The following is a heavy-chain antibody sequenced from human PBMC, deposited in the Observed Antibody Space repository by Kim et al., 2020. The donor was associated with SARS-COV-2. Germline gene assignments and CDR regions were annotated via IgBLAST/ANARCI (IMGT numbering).Heavy chain of an antibody. D-gene: IGHD5-18*01. CDR1: GFSITSYG. J-gene: IGHJ6*01. CDR2: INGKSDTI. Sequence: GGSLRLSCAASGFSITSYGKNWVRKAPGKGMEWLSYINGKSDTIYYAESVKGRFTISRDNAKNSLFLQMSSLGDEDSAVYYCARDLDTITYYDYYGMHV. V-gene: IGHV3-48*02. CDR3: ARDLDTITYYDYYGMHV.